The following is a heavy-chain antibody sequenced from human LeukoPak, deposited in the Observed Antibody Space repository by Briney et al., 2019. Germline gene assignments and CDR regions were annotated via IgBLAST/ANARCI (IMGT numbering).Heavy chain of an antibody. CDR1: GFKCSCRG. Sequence: GGPLRLYDRRVGFKCSCRGLRYVYKDKGKGLEWVSAISGSGGSTYYADSVKGRFTISRDNSKNTLYLQMNSLRAEDTAVYYCAKESYYYDSSGYYPFGYWGQGTLVTVSS. V-gene: IGHV3-23*01. D-gene: IGHD3-22*01. CDR3: AKESYYYDSSGYYPFGY. CDR2: ISGSGGST. J-gene: IGHJ4*02.